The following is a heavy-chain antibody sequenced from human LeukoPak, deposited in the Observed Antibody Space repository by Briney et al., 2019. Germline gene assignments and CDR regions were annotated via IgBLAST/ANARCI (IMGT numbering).Heavy chain of an antibody. D-gene: IGHD6-13*01. V-gene: IGHV4-34*12. Sequence: PSETLSLTCAVYGGSFSGYSWSWIRQPPGKGLEWVGEMIHSGSTNYYPSLKSRVTISLDTSKNQFSLKLSSVTAADTAVYYCARAYFSSWYMNWFDPWGQGTLVTVSS. J-gene: IGHJ5*02. CDR3: ARAYFSSWYMNWFDP. CDR1: GGSFSGYS. CDR2: MIHSGST.